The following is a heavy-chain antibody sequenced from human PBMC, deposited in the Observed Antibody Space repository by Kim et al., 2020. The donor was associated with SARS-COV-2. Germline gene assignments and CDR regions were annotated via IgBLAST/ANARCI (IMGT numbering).Heavy chain of an antibody. V-gene: IGHV4-59*08. J-gene: IGHJ5*02. D-gene: IGHD1-20*01. CDR1: GASISGYY. CDR3: ARQHTYNFWGGLDP. CDR2: IYYGGNA. Sequence: SETLSLTCTVSGASISGYYWSWIRQPPGKGLEWIGNIYYGGNADYNLPLKSRVTISADMSKNQISLTMNSVTAADTAVYYCARQHTYNFWGGLDPWGQGT.